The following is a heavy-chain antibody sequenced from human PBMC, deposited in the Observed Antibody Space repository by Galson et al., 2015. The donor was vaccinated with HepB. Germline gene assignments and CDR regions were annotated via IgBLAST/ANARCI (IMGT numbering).Heavy chain of an antibody. Sequence: ASGFTFTTSTVQWVRQARGQRLEWIGWIVVGSGNTNYAQKFQERVTITRDMSTSTAFMYLSGLRAEDTAVYYCAKDVHSSSVWYFDLWGRGTLVSVSS. CDR3: AKDVHSSSVWYFDL. D-gene: IGHD6-6*01. V-gene: IGHV1-58*01. CDR1: GFTFTTST. CDR2: IVVGSGNT. J-gene: IGHJ2*01.